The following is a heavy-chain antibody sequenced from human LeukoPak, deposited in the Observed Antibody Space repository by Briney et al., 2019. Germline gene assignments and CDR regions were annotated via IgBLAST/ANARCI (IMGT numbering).Heavy chain of an antibody. J-gene: IGHJ4*02. D-gene: IGHD7-27*01. CDR1: GFIFINYA. Sequence: GGSLRLSCAASGFIFINYAVTWVRQAPGKGLEWVSAISGNGGSTYYADSVKGRFTISRDNSKNTVNLQMNSLRVEDTAVYYCAKDRNWGSGFDYWGQGTLVTVPS. CDR2: ISGNGGST. V-gene: IGHV3-23*01. CDR3: AKDRNWGSGFDY.